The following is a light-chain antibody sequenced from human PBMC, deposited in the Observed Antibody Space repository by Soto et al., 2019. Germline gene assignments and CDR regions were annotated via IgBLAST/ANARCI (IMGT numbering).Light chain of an antibody. CDR2: STS. J-gene: IGLJ2*01. Sequence: QSVLTQPPSASGTPGQRVTISCSGSSSNIGNAHVYWYQQLPGTAPKLLIYSTSLRPSGVPDRFSGSKSGTSASLAISGLRSEDEAVYYCAAWDDSLSGLVVFGGGTKLTVL. CDR3: AAWDDSLSGLVV. CDR1: SSNIGNAH. V-gene: IGLV1-47*01.